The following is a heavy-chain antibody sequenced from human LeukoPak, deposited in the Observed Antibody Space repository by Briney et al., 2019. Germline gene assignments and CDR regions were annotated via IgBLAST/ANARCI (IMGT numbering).Heavy chain of an antibody. Sequence: PGGSLRLSCAASGFTFSSHWMHWVRQAPGKGLEWVSVIWNDGSNKYYADSVKGRFTISRDNSKNTLYLQMNSLRAEDTAVYYCGRDRNGNYGRWGFDYWGQGTLVTVSS. CDR1: GFTFSSHW. D-gene: IGHD4-17*01. V-gene: IGHV3-33*08. J-gene: IGHJ4*02. CDR3: GRDRNGNYGRWGFDY. CDR2: IWNDGSNK.